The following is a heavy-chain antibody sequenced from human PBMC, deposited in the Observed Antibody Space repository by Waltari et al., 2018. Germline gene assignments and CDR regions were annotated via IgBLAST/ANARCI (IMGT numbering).Heavy chain of an antibody. D-gene: IGHD5-12*01. CDR1: GLSFSDAW. CDR2: IRSKADGGTI. J-gene: IGHJ4*02. Sequence: EVQLVESGGGLVKPGGSLRLSCAASGLSFSDAWMSWVRLAPGKGLEWVGRIRSKADGGTIDYAAPVKGRFTISRDDSKTTLYMQLNSLKDEDTAVYYCTTDRRRGYDPQFDYWGQGTLVTVSS. CDR3: TTDRRRGYDPQFDY. V-gene: IGHV3-15*01.